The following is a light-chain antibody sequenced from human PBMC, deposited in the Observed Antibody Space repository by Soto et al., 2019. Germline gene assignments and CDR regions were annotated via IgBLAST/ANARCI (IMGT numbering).Light chain of an antibody. J-gene: IGLJ1*01. CDR1: SSDVGGYNY. Sequence: QSVLTRPASVSGAPGQSITISCKGTSSDVGGYNYVSWYQQHPGKAPKFMIYDVSNRPSGVSNRFSGSKSGNTASLTISGLQAEDEADYYCSSYTTSNTRQIVFGTGTKVTVL. CDR2: DVS. V-gene: IGLV2-14*01. CDR3: SSYTTSNTRQIV.